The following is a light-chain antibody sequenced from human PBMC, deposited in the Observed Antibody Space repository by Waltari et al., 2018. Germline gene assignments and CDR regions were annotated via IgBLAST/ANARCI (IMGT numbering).Light chain of an antibody. V-gene: IGLV2-11*01. CDR1: SSDVGRYNY. CDR2: DVK. Sequence: HSALTQPRPVSGSPGQSVTISCTGSSSDVGRYNYVSLYQKHPGKPPKFIIHDVKHRPSGVPDRFSGSKSGNTASLTISGLQAEDEADYYCFSYAGSPWVFGGGTKLTVL. J-gene: IGLJ3*02. CDR3: FSYAGSPWV.